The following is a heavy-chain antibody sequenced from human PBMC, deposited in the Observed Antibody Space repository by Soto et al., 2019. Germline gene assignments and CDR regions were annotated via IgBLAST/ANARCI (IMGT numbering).Heavy chain of an antibody. CDR1: GYTFTGYY. V-gene: IGHV1-2*04. Sequence: QVQLVQSEAEVRQPGASVKVSCTASGYTFTGYYRHWLRQAPGQGLEWMGWINPTSGGTRYAQKFQGWVTVTRDKSNWTAYMEVTSLKFDDTAVYFCARVFGRNSWNKARNTFDLWGQGTLVPVSS. CDR3: ARVFGRNSWNKARNTFDL. J-gene: IGHJ3*01. CDR2: INPTSGGT. D-gene: IGHD1-26*01.